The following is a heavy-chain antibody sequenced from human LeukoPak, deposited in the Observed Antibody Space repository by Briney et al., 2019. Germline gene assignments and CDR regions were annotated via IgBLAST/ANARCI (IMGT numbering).Heavy chain of an antibody. V-gene: IGHV4-30-4*01. Sequence: SQTLSLTCTVSGGSISSGDYYSRWVRQPPGNAREWIVYIYFSGTTYYNPALNNRLSTSVYPSNNPFSLKLRCLPAAPPAMYYCARSTGWLQPFDYWGQGTLVSVSS. CDR2: IYFSGTT. D-gene: IGHD5-24*01. CDR1: GGSISSGDYY. J-gene: IGHJ4*02. CDR3: ARSTGWLQPFDY.